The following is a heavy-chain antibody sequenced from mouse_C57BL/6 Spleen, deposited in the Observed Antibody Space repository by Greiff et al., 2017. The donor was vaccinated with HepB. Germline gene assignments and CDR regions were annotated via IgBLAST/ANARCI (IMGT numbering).Heavy chain of an antibody. CDR3: ARSQVLRSYWYFDV. Sequence: QVQLQQPGAELVKPGASVKLSCKASGYTFTSYWMHWVKQRPGQGLEWIGMIHPNSGSTNYNEKFKSKATLTVDKSSSTAYMQLSSLTSEDSAVYYCARSQVLRSYWYFDVWGTGTTVTVSS. V-gene: IGHV1-64*01. CDR1: GYTFTSYW. CDR2: IHPNSGST. D-gene: IGHD1-1*01. J-gene: IGHJ1*03.